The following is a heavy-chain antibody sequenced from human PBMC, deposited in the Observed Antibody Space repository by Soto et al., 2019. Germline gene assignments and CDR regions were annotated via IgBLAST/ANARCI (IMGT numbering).Heavy chain of an antibody. CDR3: ARVTAGYDSSGYRIDY. V-gene: IGHV1-69*01. D-gene: IGHD3-22*01. CDR2: IIPIFGTA. CDR1: GGTFSSYA. J-gene: IGHJ4*02. Sequence: QVQLVQSGAEVKKPGSSVKVSCKASGGTFSSYAISWVRQAPGQGLEWMGGIIPIFGTANYAQKCQGRVTITADESTSTAYMELSSLRSEDTAVYYCARVTAGYDSSGYRIDYWGQGTLVTVSS.